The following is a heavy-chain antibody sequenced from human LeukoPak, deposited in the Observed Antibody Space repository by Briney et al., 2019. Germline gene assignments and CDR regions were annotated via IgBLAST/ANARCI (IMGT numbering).Heavy chain of an antibody. V-gene: IGHV3-7*04. J-gene: IGHJ3*02. CDR3: ARGDYYDSSRFFIDAFDI. D-gene: IGHD3-22*01. CDR1: GFTFSNYW. CDR2: INQDGSKE. Sequence: GGSLRLSCAASGFTFSNYWMTWVRQAPGKGLEWVAHINQDGSKEYYMDSVKARFTISRDNAKNSLYLQMNSLRAEDTAVYYCARGDYYDSSRFFIDAFDIWRQGTMVTVST.